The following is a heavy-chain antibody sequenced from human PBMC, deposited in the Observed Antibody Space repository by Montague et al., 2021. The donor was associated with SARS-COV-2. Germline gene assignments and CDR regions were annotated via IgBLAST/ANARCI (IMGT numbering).Heavy chain of an antibody. CDR2: INHSGST. CDR1: GGSFSGYY. D-gene: IGHD2-2*01. Sequence: SETLSLTCAVYGGSFSGYYWSWIRQPPGKGLEWIGEINHSGSTNYSPSLKSRVTISVDTSKNQFSRKLSSVTAADTALYYCTRGGYPVLWSDYYYYCMDVWGQGTTVTVSS. CDR3: TRGGYPVLWSDYYYYCMDV. J-gene: IGHJ6*02. V-gene: IGHV4-34*01.